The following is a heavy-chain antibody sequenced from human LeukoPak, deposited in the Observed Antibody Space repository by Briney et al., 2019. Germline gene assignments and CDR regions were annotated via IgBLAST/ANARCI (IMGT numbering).Heavy chain of an antibody. CDR2: ISSDSNYI. CDR3: ASRYCTSTNCYAFDI. Sequence: ETLSLTCTVSGGSISNSRYYWGWVRQAPGKGLEWVSSISSDSNYIFYADSVQGRFTISRDNAENSLFLQMNSLRAEDTAVYYCASRYCTSTNCYAFDIWGQGTMVTVSS. J-gene: IGHJ3*02. CDR1: GGSISNSRYY. V-gene: IGHV3-21*01. D-gene: IGHD2-2*01.